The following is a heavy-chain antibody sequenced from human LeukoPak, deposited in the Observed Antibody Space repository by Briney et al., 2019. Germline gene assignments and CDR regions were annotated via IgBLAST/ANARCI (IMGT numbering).Heavy chain of an antibody. CDR3: TADFSHSSAWSFDY. CDR1: GFTFSSYA. D-gene: IGHD3-22*01. CDR2: IRTSSEGEPT. Sequence: PGGSLRLSCADSGFTFSSYAMTWVRQAPGKGLEWVGRIRTSSEGEPTDYPGPVKGRFTISRDRSKDTVYLQMNSLKTEDTAVYYCTADFSHSSAWSFDYWGRGTLVTVSS. V-gene: IGHV3-15*01. J-gene: IGHJ4*02.